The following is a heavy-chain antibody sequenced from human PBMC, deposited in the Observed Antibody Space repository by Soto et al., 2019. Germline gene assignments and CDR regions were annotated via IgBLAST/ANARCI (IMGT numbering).Heavy chain of an antibody. D-gene: IGHD1-26*01. J-gene: IGHJ4*02. CDR3: ARALVLGVGALSQ. V-gene: IGHV3-23*01. CDR1: GFTFSSYA. Sequence: GGSLRLSCAASGFTFSSYAMSWVRQAPGKGLEWVSAISGSGGSTYYADSVKGRFTISRDNAKASLYLQMDSLRAEDTAIYYCARALVLGVGALSQWGQGTLVTVSS. CDR2: ISGSGGST.